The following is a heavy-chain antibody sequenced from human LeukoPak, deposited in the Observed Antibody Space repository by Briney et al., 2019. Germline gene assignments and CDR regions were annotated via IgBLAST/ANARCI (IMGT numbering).Heavy chain of an antibody. CDR2: ISYDGSNK. V-gene: IGHV3-30*18. Sequence: GGSLRLSCAASGFTFSSYGMHWVRQAPGKGLEWVAVISYDGSNKYYADSVKGRFTISRDNSKNTLYLQMNSLRAEDTAVYYCAKLPPLYCSSTSCGMDVWGQGTTVTVSS. CDR3: AKLPPLYCSSTSCGMDV. CDR1: GFTFSSYG. J-gene: IGHJ6*02. D-gene: IGHD2-2*01.